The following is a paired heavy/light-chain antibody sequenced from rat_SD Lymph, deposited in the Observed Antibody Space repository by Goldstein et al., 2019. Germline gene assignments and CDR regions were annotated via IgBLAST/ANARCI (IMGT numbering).Light chain of an antibody. CDR1: QSISTS. Sequence: NIVLTQSPATLSVTPGESVSLSCRASQSISTSIHWYQQKSNESPRLLIKYASQSISGIPSRFSGSGSGTDFTLSINRVESEDFSIYYCQQSYSSHTFGAGTKLELK. J-gene: IGKJ2-1*01. CDR2: YAS. CDR3: QQSYSSHT. V-gene: IGKV5S10*01.
Heavy chain of an antibody. V-gene: IGHV5-34*01. CDR1: GFTFSNYG. D-gene: IGHD1-9*01. CDR3: ARGGFGYNLNWFAY. CDR2: ISSSSSYI. Sequence: EVQLVESGGGLVQPGRSLKLSCLASGFTFSNYGMNWIRQAPGKGLEWVASISSSSSYIYYADTVKGRFTISRDNAKNTLYLQMTSLRSEDTALYYCARGGFGYNLNWFAYWGQGTLVTVSS. J-gene: IGHJ3*01.